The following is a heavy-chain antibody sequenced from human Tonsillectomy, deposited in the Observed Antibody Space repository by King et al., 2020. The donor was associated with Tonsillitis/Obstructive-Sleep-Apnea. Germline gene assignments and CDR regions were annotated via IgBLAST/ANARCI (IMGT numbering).Heavy chain of an antibody. D-gene: IGHD3-3*01. Sequence: VQLVESGGGLVQPGGSLRLSCAASGFTFSSYAMHWVRQAPGKGLEYVSGISSNGGSTNYANSVKGRFIISRDNSKNTLYLQMGSLRAEDMAVYYCARVAAFWSGTSLRYYYYMDVWGKGTTVTVSS. J-gene: IGHJ6*03. CDR2: ISSNGGST. CDR1: GFTFSSYA. CDR3: ARVAAFWSGTSLRYYYYMDV. V-gene: IGHV3-64*01.